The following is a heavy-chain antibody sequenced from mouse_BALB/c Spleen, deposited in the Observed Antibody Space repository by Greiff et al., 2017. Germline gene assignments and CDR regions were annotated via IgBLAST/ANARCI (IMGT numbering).Heavy chain of an antibody. V-gene: IGHV2-2*02. D-gene: IGHD2-14*01. CDR1: GFSLTSYG. CDR2: IWSGGST. CDR3: ARNWGYYRYDEFAY. Sequence: QVQLKESGPGLVQPSQSLSITCTVSGFSLTSYGVHWVRQSPGKGLEWLGVIWSGGSTDYNAAFISRLSISKDNSKSQVFFKMNSLQANDTAIYYCARNWGYYRYDEFAYWGQGTLVTVSA. J-gene: IGHJ3*01.